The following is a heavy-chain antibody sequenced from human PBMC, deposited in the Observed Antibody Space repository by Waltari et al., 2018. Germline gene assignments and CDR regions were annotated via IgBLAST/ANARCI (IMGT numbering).Heavy chain of an antibody. CDR2: IWYDGSNK. CDR1: GFTFSSYG. J-gene: IGHJ2*01. CDR3: AREQVGSTTVAPPYWYFDL. D-gene: IGHD4-17*01. Sequence: QVQLVESGGGVVQPGRSLRLSCAASGFTFSSYGLHWVRQAPGKGLEWVAVIWYDGSNKYDADSVKGRFTISRDNSKNTLYLQMNSLRAEDTAVYYCAREQVGSTTVAPPYWYFDLWGRGTLVTVSS. V-gene: IGHV3-33*01.